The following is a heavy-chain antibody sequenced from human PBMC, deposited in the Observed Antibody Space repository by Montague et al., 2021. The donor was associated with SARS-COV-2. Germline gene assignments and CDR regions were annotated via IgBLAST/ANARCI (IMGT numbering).Heavy chain of an antibody. V-gene: IGHV4-39*01. D-gene: IGHD4-23*01. CDR1: GGSISTSCYC. CDR3: VMRGGGLDAFDI. J-gene: IGHJ3*02. CDR2: IYDSAST. Sequence: SETLSLTCTVSGGSISTSCYCWGRLRPRPGMGLDWFGCIYDSASTYSPSTLKSRVTISVDTTKNSFALTLSSVTAAATAVYYCVMRGGGLDAFDIWGQGTMVTVSS.